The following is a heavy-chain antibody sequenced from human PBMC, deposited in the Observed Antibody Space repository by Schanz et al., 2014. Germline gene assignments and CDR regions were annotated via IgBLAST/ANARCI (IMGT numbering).Heavy chain of an antibody. CDR3: ASKGLTTDAFDI. V-gene: IGHV4-28*07. Sequence: QVQLQESGPGLVKPSDTLSLTCAVSGYSINTSDWWGWIRQPPGKGLEWIGYIYYSGSTYYNPSLKSQGTMSVNTSKNQFSVKLRSVTAVDTAVYYCASKGLTTDAFDIWGQGTMVTVSS. CDR1: GYSINTSDW. CDR2: IYYSGST. J-gene: IGHJ3*02. D-gene: IGHD2-8*01.